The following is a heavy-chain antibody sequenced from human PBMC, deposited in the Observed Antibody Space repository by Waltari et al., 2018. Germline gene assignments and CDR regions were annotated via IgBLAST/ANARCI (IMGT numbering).Heavy chain of an antibody. Sequence: QVQLVQSGAEVKRPGASVKVSCKTSGYPFTSYIIHWLRQAPGQRPEWMGWIHAGNGNTKYSKKFQARVTITRDTSASTGYMGLSSLRSEDPGVYFCAREGVPAAVRADYYYPMDVWGQGTTVTVSS. D-gene: IGHD2-2*01. V-gene: IGHV1-3*01. CDR1: GYPFTSYI. CDR3: AREGVPAAVRADYYYPMDV. CDR2: IHAGNGNT. J-gene: IGHJ6*02.